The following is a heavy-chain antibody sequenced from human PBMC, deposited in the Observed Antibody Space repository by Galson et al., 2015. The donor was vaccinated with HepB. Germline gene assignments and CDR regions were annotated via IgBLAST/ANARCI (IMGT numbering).Heavy chain of an antibody. CDR1: GFRFNIYD. J-gene: IGHJ6*02. Sequence: SLRLSCAASGFRFNIYDMSWVRQAPGKGLEWVSGITNSGGRRYYAEPGKGRFTISRDNSKNTVFLQMSSLRAEDTAIYYCAKRRAVKAYDFWSTYVRARGTAHFYALDVWGQGTTVTVSS. V-gene: IGHV3-23*01. CDR2: ITNSGGRR. CDR3: AKRRAVKAYDFWSTYVRARGTAHFYALDV. D-gene: IGHD3-3*01.